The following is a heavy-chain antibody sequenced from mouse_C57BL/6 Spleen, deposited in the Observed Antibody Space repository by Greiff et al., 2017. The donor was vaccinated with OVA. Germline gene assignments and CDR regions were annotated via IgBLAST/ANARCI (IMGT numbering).Heavy chain of an antibody. Sequence: VKLVEPGPGLVQPSQSLSITCTVSGFPLTSSGVHWFRQSPGKGLEWLGVIWSGGSTDYNAAFISRMSISKDNSKSQVFFKMNSLQADDTAIYYCARYGNSSYYAMDYWGQGTSVTVSS. CDR1: GFPLTSSG. J-gene: IGHJ4*01. D-gene: IGHD2-1*01. CDR2: IWSGGST. CDR3: ARYGNSSYYAMDY. V-gene: IGHV2-2*01.